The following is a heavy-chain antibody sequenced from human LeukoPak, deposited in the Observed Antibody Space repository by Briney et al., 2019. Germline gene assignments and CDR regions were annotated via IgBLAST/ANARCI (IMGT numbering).Heavy chain of an antibody. J-gene: IGHJ3*02. D-gene: IGHD1-1*01. CDR1: GFTFSNYV. V-gene: IGHV3-21*01. CDR3: ARDPNLSDDGDAFDI. CDR2: ISSSSSYI. Sequence: PGGSLRLSCAASGFTFSNYVMNWVRQAPGKGLEWVSSISSSSSYIYYADSVKGRFTISRDNAKNSLYLQMNSLRAEDTAVYYCARDPNLSDDGDAFDIWGQGTLVTVSS.